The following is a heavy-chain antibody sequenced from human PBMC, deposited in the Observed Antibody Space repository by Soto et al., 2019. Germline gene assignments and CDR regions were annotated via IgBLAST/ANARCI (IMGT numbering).Heavy chain of an antibody. CDR1: GFTFSSYA. D-gene: IGHD6-13*01. CDR2: ISGSGGST. Sequence: EVQLLESGGGLVQPGGSLRLSCAASGFTFSSYAMSWVRQAPGKGLXXXSAISGSGGSTYYADSVKGRFTXSRDNSKXXXXXXXXXXRAEDTAVYYCAKEGYSSSWDLFDYWGQGTLVTVSS. V-gene: IGHV3-23*01. J-gene: IGHJ4*02. CDR3: AKEGYSSSWDLFDY.